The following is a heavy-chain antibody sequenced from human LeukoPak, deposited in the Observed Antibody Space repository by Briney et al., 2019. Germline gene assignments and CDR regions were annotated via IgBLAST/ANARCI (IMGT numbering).Heavy chain of an antibody. Sequence: SETLSFTCAVYGGSFSGYYWSWIRQPPGKGLEWIGEINHSGSTNYNPSLKSRVTISVDTSKNQFSLKLSSVTAADTAVYYCARGRKYYDFWSGYPYYYYMDVWGKGTTVTVSS. D-gene: IGHD3-3*01. CDR2: INHSGST. V-gene: IGHV4-34*01. J-gene: IGHJ6*03. CDR1: GGSFSGYY. CDR3: ARGRKYYDFWSGYPYYYYMDV.